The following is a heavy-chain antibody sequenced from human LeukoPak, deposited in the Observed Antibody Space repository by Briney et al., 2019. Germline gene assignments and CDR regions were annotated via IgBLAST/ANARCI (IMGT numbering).Heavy chain of an antibody. J-gene: IGHJ3*02. V-gene: IGHV1-2*02. D-gene: IGHD3-10*01. CDR2: INPNSGGT. Sequence: ASVKVSCKASGGTFSSYAISWVRQAPGQGLEWMGWINPNSGGTNYAQKFQGRVTMTRDTSISTAYMELSRLRSDDTAVYYCASSTMVRGVIVAFDIWGQGTMVTVSS. CDR1: GGTFSSYA. CDR3: ASSTMVRGVIVAFDI.